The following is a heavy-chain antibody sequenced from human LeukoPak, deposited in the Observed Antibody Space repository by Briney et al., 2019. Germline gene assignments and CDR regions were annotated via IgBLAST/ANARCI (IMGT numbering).Heavy chain of an antibody. Sequence: GGTLRLSCAASGFTFSSYGMSWVRQAPGKGLEWVSAISATGGTTYYADSVKGRFTISRDNSKNTLYLQMNSLRAEDTAVYYCARFSRAFDIWGQGTMVTVSS. CDR2: ISATGGTT. V-gene: IGHV3-23*01. CDR3: ARFSRAFDI. CDR1: GFTFSSYG. J-gene: IGHJ3*02.